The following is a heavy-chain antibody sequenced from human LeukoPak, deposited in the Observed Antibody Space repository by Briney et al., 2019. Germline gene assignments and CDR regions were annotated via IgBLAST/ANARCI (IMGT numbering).Heavy chain of an antibody. J-gene: IGHJ4*02. CDR3: ARRGDSPMIGDH. CDR2: LSNTGNI. Sequence: GGSLRLSCAASGFTFSSYGMNWVRQAPGKGLEWLLYLSNTGNIHYAQSVKGRFTISRDNVKSSLYLQMDGLRAEDTAVYYCARRGDSPMIGDHWGQGILVTVAS. D-gene: IGHD3-10*02. V-gene: IGHV3-48*01. CDR1: GFTFSSYG.